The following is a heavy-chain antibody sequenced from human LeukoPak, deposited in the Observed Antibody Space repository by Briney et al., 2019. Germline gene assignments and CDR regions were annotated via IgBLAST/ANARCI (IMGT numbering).Heavy chain of an antibody. CDR3: ARVKNYYDSSGYLYYFGY. D-gene: IGHD3-22*01. CDR2: INPNSGGT. J-gene: IGHJ4*02. V-gene: IGHV1-2*02. CDR1: GYTFTAYF. Sequence: ASVKVSCKASGYTFTAYFMHWVRQAPGQGLEWMGWINPNSGGTNYAQNFQGRVTMTRDTSISTAYMELSRLRSDDTAVYYCARVKNYYDSSGYLYYFGYWGQGTLVTVSS.